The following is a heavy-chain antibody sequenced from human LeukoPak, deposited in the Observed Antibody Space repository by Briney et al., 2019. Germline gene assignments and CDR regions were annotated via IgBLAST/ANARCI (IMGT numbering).Heavy chain of an antibody. CDR3: ARGDRFDP. V-gene: IGHV4-34*01. J-gene: IGHJ5*02. CDR2: INHSGST. Sequence: GSLRLSCAASGFTFSSYSMSWIRQPPGKGLEWIGEINHSGSTSYNPSLKSRVTISVDTSKNQFSLKLSSVTAADTAVYYCARGDRFDPWGQGTLVTVSS. CDR1: GFTFSSYS.